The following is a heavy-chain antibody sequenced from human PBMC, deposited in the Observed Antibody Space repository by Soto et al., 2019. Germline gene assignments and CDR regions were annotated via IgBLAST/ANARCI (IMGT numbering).Heavy chain of an antibody. Sequence: QVQVVESGGGVVQPGRSLRLSCAASGFTFSSFGMHWVRQAPGKGLEWVSLIWYDGSKKSYGDSVKGRFTISRDNARNKVYLQMNSLRADDTPVYYCARDASYYSLWSGYYPSRNGMDVWGQGTTVTVSS. CDR2: IWYDGSKK. CDR3: ARDASYYSLWSGYYPSRNGMDV. D-gene: IGHD3-3*01. V-gene: IGHV3-33*01. CDR1: GFTFSSFG. J-gene: IGHJ6*02.